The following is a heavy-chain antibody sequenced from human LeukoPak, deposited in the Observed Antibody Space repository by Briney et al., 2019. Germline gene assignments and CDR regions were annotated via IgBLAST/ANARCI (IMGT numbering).Heavy chain of an antibody. J-gene: IGHJ4*02. CDR3: ARGRYLTTGGGAAAGFLDY. V-gene: IGHV4-59*12. CDR1: GGSISSYY. Sequence: SETLSLTCTVSGGSISSYYWSWIRQPPGKGLEWIGYIYYSGSTNYNPSLKSRVTISVDTSHNQFSVRLSSVTAADTAVYYCARGRYLTTGGGAAAGFLDYWGQGTLVTVSS. D-gene: IGHD6-13*01. CDR2: IYYSGST.